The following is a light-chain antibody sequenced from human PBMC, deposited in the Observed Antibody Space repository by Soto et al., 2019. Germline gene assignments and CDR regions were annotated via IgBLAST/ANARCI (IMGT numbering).Light chain of an antibody. Sequence: QSGLTHPAPGSGSPGQSITPSCTGTSSNIGVYNYVSWYQHHPGKDPKLAIYEVTDRGSGVSSRFSGSKTGDRASLTISGLLAEDEAVYYCSSSTGSSTLDYVFGTGTK. J-gene: IGLJ1*01. CDR1: SSNIGVYNY. CDR2: EVT. CDR3: SSSTGSSTLDYV. V-gene: IGLV2-14*01.